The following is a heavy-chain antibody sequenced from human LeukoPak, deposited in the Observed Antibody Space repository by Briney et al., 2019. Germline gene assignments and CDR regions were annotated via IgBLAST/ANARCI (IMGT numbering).Heavy chain of an antibody. CDR1: GFIFSSYW. Sequence: GGSLRLSCAASGFIFSSYWMNWVRRAPGKGLEWVANIKQEGSEKYYVVSVKGRFTISRDNAKNSLYLQMDSLRAEDTAVYYCAGGSGWLIDYWGQGTLVTVSS. D-gene: IGHD6-19*01. CDR2: IKQEGSEK. J-gene: IGHJ4*02. CDR3: AGGSGWLIDY. V-gene: IGHV3-7*01.